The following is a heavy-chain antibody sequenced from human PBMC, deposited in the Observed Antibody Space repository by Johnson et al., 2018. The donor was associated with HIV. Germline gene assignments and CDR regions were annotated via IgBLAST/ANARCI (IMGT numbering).Heavy chain of an antibody. CDR1: GFTFDDYG. D-gene: IGHD3-22*01. V-gene: IGHV3-20*04. Sequence: VQLVESGGGVVRPGGYLRLSCTASGFTFDDYGMSWVRQAPGKGLEWASGIHWNGGSTGYADSVTGRFTISRDNAKNSLHLQMNRLRAADTALYSRARYLVSGYNDAFDIWVQGTIVTISS. CDR3: ARYLVSGYNDAFDI. CDR2: IHWNGGST. J-gene: IGHJ3*02.